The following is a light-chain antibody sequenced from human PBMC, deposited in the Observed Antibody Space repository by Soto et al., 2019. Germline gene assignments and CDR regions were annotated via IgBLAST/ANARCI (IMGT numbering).Light chain of an antibody. CDR1: QSVSSGH. CDR3: QQYGHSLWT. J-gene: IGKJ1*01. V-gene: IGKV3-20*01. CDR2: GAS. Sequence: DIVLTQSPGTLSLSPGERASLSCRASQSVSSGHLAWYQQKPGQAPRLLIYGASSRATGIPDSFSGSGSGTDFTLTISRLEPEDYAVYYCQQYGHSLWTFGQGTKVEIK.